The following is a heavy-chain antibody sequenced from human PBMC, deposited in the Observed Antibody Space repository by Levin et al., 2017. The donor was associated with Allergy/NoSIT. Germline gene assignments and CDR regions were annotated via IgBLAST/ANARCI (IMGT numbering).Heavy chain of an antibody. V-gene: IGHV3-30-3*01. CDR2: ISYDGSTK. CDR1: GFTFSSYA. Sequence: GGSLRLSCAASGFTFSSYAMHWVRQAPGKGLEWVAVISYDGSTKFYADSVKGRFTFSRDNSENTLYLQMNSLRAEDTAVYYCARDGMYCNTDCYAGHHWENWFDPWGQGTLVTVSS. CDR3: ARDGMYCNTDCYAGHHWENWFDP. J-gene: IGHJ5*02. D-gene: IGHD2-2*01.